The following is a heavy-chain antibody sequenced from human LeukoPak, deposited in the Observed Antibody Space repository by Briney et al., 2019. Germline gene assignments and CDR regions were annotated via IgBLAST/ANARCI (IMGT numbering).Heavy chain of an antibody. J-gene: IGHJ3*02. D-gene: IGHD5-18*01. CDR1: GYTFTDYY. V-gene: IGHV1-2*02. CDR2: ISPKSGAT. CDR3: ARDPSQDGYDPFDI. Sequence: ASVKVSCKASGYTFTDYYMHWVRQAPGQGLEWVGWISPKSGATKYAEKFQGRVTMTRDTSISTTDMELSRLRFDDTAVYYCARDPSQDGYDPFDIWGQGTMVTASS.